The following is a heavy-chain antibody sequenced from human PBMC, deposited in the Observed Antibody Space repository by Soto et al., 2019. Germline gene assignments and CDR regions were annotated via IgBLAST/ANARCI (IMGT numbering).Heavy chain of an antibody. CDR1: GFTFSSYA. J-gene: IGHJ3*02. V-gene: IGHV3-23*01. CDR2: ISVSGDST. CDR3: AKVGHGDYIFAFDI. Sequence: HPGGSLRLSCAASGFTFSSYAMSWVRQAPGEGLEWVSAISVSGDSTYYADSVKGRFTISRDSSKSTLYLQMNSLRAEDTAVYYCAKVGHGDYIFAFDIWGQGTMVTVSS. D-gene: IGHD4-17*01.